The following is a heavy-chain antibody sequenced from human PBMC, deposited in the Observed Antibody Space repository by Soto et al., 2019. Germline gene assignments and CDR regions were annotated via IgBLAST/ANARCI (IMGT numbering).Heavy chain of an antibody. CDR3: TRSIITTAGTDAVDL. CDR1: AYTFTSYY. J-gene: IGHJ3*01. D-gene: IGHD6-13*01. Sequence: QVQLVQSGAAVKKPGASVRVSCKASAYTFTSYYMHWVRQAPGQGPEWMGMINPSRGGTDYAPKFPGRVTMTRYTSTTPVYIELRSLRSEATAIYYCTRSIITTAGTDAVDLWGQGTVVTVSS. V-gene: IGHV1-46*03. CDR2: INPSRGGT.